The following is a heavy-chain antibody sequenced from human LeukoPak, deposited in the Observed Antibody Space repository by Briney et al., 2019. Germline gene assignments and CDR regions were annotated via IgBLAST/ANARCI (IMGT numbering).Heavy chain of an antibody. CDR3: ARGYCSTNSCYLD. CDR1: GYTFTGYN. J-gene: IGHJ4*02. D-gene: IGHD2-2*01. CDR2: MNPNNGDT. Sequence: ASVKVSCKTSGYTFTGYNINWVRQATGQGLEWMGGMNPNNGDTGYAQKFQGRVTMTRTTSISTAYMELSSLRSEDTAVYYCARGYCSTNSCYLDWGQGTPVIVSS. V-gene: IGHV1-8*01.